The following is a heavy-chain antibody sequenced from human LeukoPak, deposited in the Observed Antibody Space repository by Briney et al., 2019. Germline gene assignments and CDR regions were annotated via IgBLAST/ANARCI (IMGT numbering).Heavy chain of an antibody. CDR2: ISGYNGQT. Sequence: GASVKVSCKASGYTFTNYGISWVRHAPGQGREWVGWISGYNGQTISTPSLQGRLTMTTDTSTSTAHMELTGLTSGDTAVYYCVRDIALIAAAGYYFDHWGQGTQVTVPS. D-gene: IGHD6-13*01. J-gene: IGHJ4*02. V-gene: IGHV1-18*01. CDR1: GYTFTNYG. CDR3: VRDIALIAAAGYYFDH.